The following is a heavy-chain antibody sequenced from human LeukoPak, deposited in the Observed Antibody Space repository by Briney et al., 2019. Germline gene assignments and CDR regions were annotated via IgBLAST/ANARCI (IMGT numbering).Heavy chain of an antibody. D-gene: IGHD6-13*01. CDR2: IIPIFGTA. V-gene: IGHV1-69*05. Sequence: GASVKVSCKASGGTFSSYAISWVRQAPGQGIEWMGGIIPIFGTANYAQKFQGRVTITTDESTSTAYMELSSLRSEDTAVYYCATIGPGAAAGKVDYWGQGTLVTVSS. J-gene: IGHJ4*02. CDR3: ATIGPGAAAGKVDY. CDR1: GGTFSSYA.